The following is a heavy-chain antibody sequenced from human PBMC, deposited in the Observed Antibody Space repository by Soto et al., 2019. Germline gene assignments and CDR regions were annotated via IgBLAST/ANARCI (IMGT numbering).Heavy chain of an antibody. Sequence: PGEALKISCKGSGYSFTSYWIGWVRQMPGKGLEWMGIIYPGDSDTRYSPSFQGQVTISADNSISTAYLQWSSLKASDTAMYYCPRGEYSGSYYFRSFYGMDVWGQGTAVTVSS. D-gene: IGHD1-26*01. V-gene: IGHV5-51*01. CDR1: GYSFTSYW. J-gene: IGHJ6*02. CDR3: PRGEYSGSYYFRSFYGMDV. CDR2: IYPGDSDT.